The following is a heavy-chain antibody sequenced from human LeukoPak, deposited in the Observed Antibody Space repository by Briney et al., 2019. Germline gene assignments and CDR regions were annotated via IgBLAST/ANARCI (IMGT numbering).Heavy chain of an antibody. Sequence: SETLSLTCTVSGDSTSGGDYYWSWIRHPAGEGLEWIGRISSSGSTNYNPSLKSRVTISVDTSKNQFSLKLSSVTAADTAVYFCARGPYSYDSSGAFDIWGQGTMVTVSS. CDR2: ISSSGST. V-gene: IGHV4-61*02. J-gene: IGHJ3*02. CDR3: ARGPYSYDSSGAFDI. CDR1: GDSTSGGDYY. D-gene: IGHD3-22*01.